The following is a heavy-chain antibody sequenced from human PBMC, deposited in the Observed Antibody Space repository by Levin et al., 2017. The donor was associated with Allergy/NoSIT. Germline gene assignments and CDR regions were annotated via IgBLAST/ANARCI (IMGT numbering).Heavy chain of an antibody. V-gene: IGHV3-49*04. J-gene: IGHJ6*02. CDR2: IRSRGYGGTT. CDR3: ARDDRVAAADTSHYSYYHVTDV. D-gene: IGHD2-15*01. CDR1: GFVVGDYT. Sequence: AGGSLRLSCTSSGFVVGDYTMTWVRQAPGKGLEWVGLIRSRGYGGTTEYAASVKGRFTISRDDSKNIAYLQMNDLKIEDTGKYDCARDDRVAAADTSHYSYYHVTDVWGQGTTVTVSS.